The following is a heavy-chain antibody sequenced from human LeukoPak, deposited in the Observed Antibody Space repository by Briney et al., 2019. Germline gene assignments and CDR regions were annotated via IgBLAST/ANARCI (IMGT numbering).Heavy chain of an antibody. J-gene: IGHJ4*02. D-gene: IGHD2/OR15-2a*01. CDR2: IAHDGTR. CDR1: GGSVDMTNY. CDR3: TRENRPFCPFAY. V-gene: IGHV4-4*02. Sequence: SETLSLTCGVSGGSVDMTNYWSWVRQAPGKGLEWIGEIAHDGTRNYNASLRSRVAMSLDRANNQFSLSLTSVTAADTAVYYCTRENRPFCPFAYWGQGVLVTVSS.